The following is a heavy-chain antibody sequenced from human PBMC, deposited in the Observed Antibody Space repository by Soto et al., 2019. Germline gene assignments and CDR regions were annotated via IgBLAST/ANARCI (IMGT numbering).Heavy chain of an antibody. Sequence: GGSLRLSCAASGFTLSSYEMHWVRQAPGKGLEWVAVISNDGSSQYYADSVKGRFTISRDNSKNTLYLQMNSLSTEDTAVYFCARVWVVAAETGGMDVWGQGTTVTVSS. CDR1: GFTLSSYE. D-gene: IGHD6-13*01. CDR3: ARVWVVAAETGGMDV. CDR2: ISNDGSSQ. J-gene: IGHJ6*02. V-gene: IGHV3-30*03.